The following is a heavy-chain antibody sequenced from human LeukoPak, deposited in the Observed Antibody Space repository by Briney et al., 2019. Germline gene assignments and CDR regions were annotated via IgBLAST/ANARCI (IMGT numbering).Heavy chain of an antibody. CDR3: ARRSTSCLDY. D-gene: IGHD2-2*01. CDR2: INHRGIT. J-gene: IGHJ4*02. CDR1: GGSFSDYY. Sequence: KPSETLSLTCVVYGGSFSDYYWSWIRQPPGKGLEWIGEINHRGITNYNPSLTSRVTISVDTSKNQFSLNLTSLTAADTAVYYCARRSTSCLDYWGQGTLVTVSS. V-gene: IGHV4-34*01.